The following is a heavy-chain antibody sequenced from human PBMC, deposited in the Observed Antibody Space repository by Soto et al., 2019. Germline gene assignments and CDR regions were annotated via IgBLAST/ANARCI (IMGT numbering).Heavy chain of an antibody. D-gene: IGHD4-17*01. CDR2: IIPIFGTA. CDR3: AREGTVTTGAFDI. CDR1: GGTFSSYA. J-gene: IGHJ3*02. V-gene: IGHV1-69*01. Sequence: QVQLVQSGAEVKKPGSSVKVSCKASGGTFSSYAISWVRQAPGQGLEWMGGIIPIFGTANYAQKFQGRVKITADESTSTAFMERSRLGSEDTAVYYCAREGTVTTGAFDIWGQGTMVTVSS.